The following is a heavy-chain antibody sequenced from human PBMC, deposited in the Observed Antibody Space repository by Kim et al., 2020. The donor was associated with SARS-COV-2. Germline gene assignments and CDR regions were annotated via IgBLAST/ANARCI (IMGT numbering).Heavy chain of an antibody. CDR2: YSSRSGNT. CDR3: ARASSQLLRGGGQYNWFDP. V-gene: IGHV3-11*05. Sequence: GTGREWVSPYSSRSGNTDYADSMKGRFTIARDDAKDSLYLQMNSLKVEDTAVYYCARASSQLLRGGGQYNWFDPWGQGTLVIVSS. D-gene: IGHD3-3*01. J-gene: IGHJ5*02.